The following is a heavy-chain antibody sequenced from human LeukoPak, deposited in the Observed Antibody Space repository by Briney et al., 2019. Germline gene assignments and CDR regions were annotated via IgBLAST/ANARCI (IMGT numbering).Heavy chain of an antibody. CDR1: GGSISSSSYY. Sequence: SETLSLTCTVSGGSISSSSYYWGWIRQPPGKGLEWIGSIYYSGSTYYNPSLKSRVTISVDTTKNQFSLKLSSVTAADTAVYYCASGDYDILTGYSYWGQGTLVTVSS. V-gene: IGHV4-39*01. J-gene: IGHJ4*02. CDR3: ASGDYDILTGYSY. CDR2: IYYSGST. D-gene: IGHD3-9*01.